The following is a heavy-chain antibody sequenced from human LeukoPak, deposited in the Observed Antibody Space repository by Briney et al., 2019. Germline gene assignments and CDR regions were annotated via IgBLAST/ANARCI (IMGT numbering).Heavy chain of an antibody. Sequence: TGGSLRLSCAASGFPFSGYSLHWVRQAPGKGLEWVSSISSSASYIAYADSVKGRFTISRDSAKDSLYLQMNNLRAEDSAVYYCAREGKDLRLGYYNSAVDVWGQGTTVSVSS. D-gene: IGHD1-1*01. J-gene: IGHJ6*02. CDR1: GFPFSGYS. V-gene: IGHV3-21*01. CDR3: AREGKDLRLGYYNSAVDV. CDR2: ISSSASYI.